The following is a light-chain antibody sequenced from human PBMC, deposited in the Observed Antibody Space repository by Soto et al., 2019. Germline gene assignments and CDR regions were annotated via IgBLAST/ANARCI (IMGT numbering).Light chain of an antibody. CDR2: DAS. J-gene: IGKJ2*01. V-gene: IGKV1-5*01. CDR1: QSISSW. CDR3: QQYNSYLYT. Sequence: DIQMTQSPSTLSASVGDRVTITCRASQSISSWLAWYQQKPGKAPDLLIYDASSLESGVPSRLSGSGSGTEFTLTISSLQPDDFATYYCQQYNSYLYTFGQGTKLEIK.